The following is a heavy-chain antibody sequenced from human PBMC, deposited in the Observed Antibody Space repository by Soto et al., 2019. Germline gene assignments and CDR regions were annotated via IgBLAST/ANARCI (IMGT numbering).Heavy chain of an antibody. CDR3: ARRGRGSYYDC. CDR2: ISGSGGST. CDR1: GFTFSSYA. J-gene: IGHJ4*02. D-gene: IGHD3-16*01. Sequence: EVQLLESGGGLVQPGGSLRLSCAASGFTFSSYAMRWVRQAPGKGLEWVSAISGSGGSTYYADSVKGRFTISRDNSKHPVSQPMDSVRGEDTAVYYCARRGRGSYYDCWGQGALITVSS. V-gene: IGHV3-23*01.